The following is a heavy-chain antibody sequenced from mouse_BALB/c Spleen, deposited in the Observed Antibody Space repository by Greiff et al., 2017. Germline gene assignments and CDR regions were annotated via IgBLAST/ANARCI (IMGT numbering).Heavy chain of an antibody. CDR1: GFNIKDTY. Sequence: VQLQQSGAELVKPGASVKLSCTASGFNIKDTYMHWVKQRPEQGLEWIGRIDPANGNTKYDPKFQGKATITADTSSNTAYLQLSSLTSEDTAVYYCARGYYGSAWFAYWGQGTLVTVSA. CDR2: IDPANGNT. J-gene: IGHJ3*01. D-gene: IGHD1-2*01. CDR3: ARGYYGSAWFAY. V-gene: IGHV14-3*02.